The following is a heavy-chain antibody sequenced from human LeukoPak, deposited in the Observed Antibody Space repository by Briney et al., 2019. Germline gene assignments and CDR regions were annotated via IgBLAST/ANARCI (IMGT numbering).Heavy chain of an antibody. D-gene: IGHD3-10*01. V-gene: IGHV3-23*01. CDR1: GFTFSSYA. Sequence: GGSLRLSCAASGFTFSSYAMSWVRQAPGKGLEWVSSISGSGTNTDYADSVKGRFTISRDNSKNTVNVQMNSLRAEDTAVNYCARDRGSGSYLGIFDYWGQGTLVTVSS. J-gene: IGHJ4*02. CDR2: ISGSGTNT. CDR3: ARDRGSGSYLGIFDY.